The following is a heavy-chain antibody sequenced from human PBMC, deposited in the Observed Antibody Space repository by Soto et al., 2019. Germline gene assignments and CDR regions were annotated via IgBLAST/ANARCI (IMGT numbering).Heavy chain of an antibody. J-gene: IGHJ4*02. V-gene: IGHV4-31*03. D-gene: IGHD3-10*01. CDR1: GGSIRGGDYY. CDR3: ACLSSLYYNSDYGGYYVDY. CDR2: IFSSGNS. Sequence: QVQLQESGPGLVKPSQTLSLTCTVSGGSIRGGDYYWSWIRQHPGKGLEWIGYIFSSGNSFYNPSLTGGVTISVDTSKNQFVLQLCSVTAADTAIYYCACLSSLYYNSDYGGYYVDYWSQGTLVSVSS.